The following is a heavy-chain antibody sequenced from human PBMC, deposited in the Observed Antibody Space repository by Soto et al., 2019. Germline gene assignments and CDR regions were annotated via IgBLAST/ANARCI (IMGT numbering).Heavy chain of an antibody. J-gene: IGHJ6*02. Sequence: GGSLRLSCAASGFTFSNAWMNWVRQAPGKGLEWVANIKQDGSEKYYVDSVKGRFTISRDNAKNSLYLQMNSLRAEDTAVYYCARGDGGIGARPYYYYGMDVWGQGTTVTVSS. CDR3: ARGDGGIGARPYYYYGMDV. CDR2: IKQDGSEK. V-gene: IGHV3-7*03. CDR1: GFTFSNAW. D-gene: IGHD6-6*01.